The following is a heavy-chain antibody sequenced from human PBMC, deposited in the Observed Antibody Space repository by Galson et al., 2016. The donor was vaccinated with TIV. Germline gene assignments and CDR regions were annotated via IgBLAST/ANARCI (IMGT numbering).Heavy chain of an antibody. CDR1: GYTFTSFG. Sequence: SVKVSCKASGYTFTSFGMTWVRQAPGQGLEWVGWISAYNGHTNYAQKFQGRVTMTTDKSTGTAYLELRSLRSDDTAVYFCGRVGPVQFDGSSFTANWGQGTLVAVSA. CDR2: ISAYNGHT. V-gene: IGHV1-18*01. CDR3: GRVGPVQFDGSSFTAN. D-gene: IGHD2-2*01. J-gene: IGHJ4*02.